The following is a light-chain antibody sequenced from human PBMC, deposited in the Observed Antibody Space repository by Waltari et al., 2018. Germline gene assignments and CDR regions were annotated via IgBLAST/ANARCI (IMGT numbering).Light chain of an antibody. CDR2: YDS. CDR3: QVWDSSSDHPWV. Sequence: SYVLTQPPSMSVPPGETASISCGGYKIETKSVQWYQQRPGQAPVLVMYYDSDRPSGIPERFSGSNTGDTATLTISRIEAGDEADYYCQVWDSSSDHPWVFGGGTKLTVL. V-gene: IGLV3-21*04. J-gene: IGLJ3*02. CDR1: KIETKS.